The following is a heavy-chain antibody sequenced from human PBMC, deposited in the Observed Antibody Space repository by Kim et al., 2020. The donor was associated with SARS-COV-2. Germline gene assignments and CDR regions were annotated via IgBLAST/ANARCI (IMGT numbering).Heavy chain of an antibody. D-gene: IGHD3-10*01. CDR2: ISSSGSTI. V-gene: IGHV3-48*03. CDR3: ARDHYGSGSYYPYYYYGMDV. J-gene: IGHJ6*02. Sequence: GGSLRLSCAASGFTFSSYEMNWVRQAPGKGLEWVSYISSSGSTIYYADSVKGRFTISRDNAKNSLYLQMNSLRAEDTAVYYCARDHYGSGSYYPYYYYGMDVWGQGTTVTVSS. CDR1: GFTFSSYE.